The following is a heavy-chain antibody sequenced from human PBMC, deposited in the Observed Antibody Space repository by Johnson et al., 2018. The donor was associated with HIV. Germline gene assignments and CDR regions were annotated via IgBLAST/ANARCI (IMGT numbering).Heavy chain of an antibody. Sequence: VQLVESGGGLVQPGRSLRISCAASRFTFDDYAMHWVRQAPGKGLEWVSGISWNSGSIGYADSVKGRLPISRDNAKNSLYLQMNSLRAEDTALYYCAKEAGNSSWIPLYDAFDIWGQGTMVTVSS. CDR1: RFTFDDYA. J-gene: IGHJ3*02. CDR2: ISWNSGSI. V-gene: IGHV3-9*01. D-gene: IGHD6-13*01. CDR3: AKEAGNSSWIPLYDAFDI.